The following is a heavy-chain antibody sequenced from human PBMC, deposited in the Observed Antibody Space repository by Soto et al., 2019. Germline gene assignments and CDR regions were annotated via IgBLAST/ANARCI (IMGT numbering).Heavy chain of an antibody. CDR2: ISGSGRST. J-gene: IGHJ6*02. CDR3: AKDPPSEKLQPDYGMDV. D-gene: IGHD2-15*01. Sequence: PGGSLRLSCVASGPTFITSAMSWVRQAPGKGLGWVSLISGSGRSTDYADSVKGRFTISRDNSKNTVYLQMNFLRVEDTAVYYCAKDPPSEKLQPDYGMDVWGQGTTVTVSS. CDR1: GPTFITSA. V-gene: IGHV3-23*01.